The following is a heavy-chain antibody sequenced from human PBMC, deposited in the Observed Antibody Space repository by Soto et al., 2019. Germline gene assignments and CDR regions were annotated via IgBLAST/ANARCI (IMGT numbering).Heavy chain of an antibody. J-gene: IGHJ4*01. Sequence: PSETLSLTCTVSGYSSSSGSYWAWIRQPPGKGPEWIASIYHGGTTFYNPSLSSRITISVDTSNNQFSLKLTSVTAADTAVSYCARVHVMVVAGSTFDYWGHGTLVTVSS. V-gene: IGHV4-38-2*02. D-gene: IGHD6-19*01. CDR3: ARVHVMVVAGSTFDY. CDR2: IYHGGTT. CDR1: GYSSSSGSY.